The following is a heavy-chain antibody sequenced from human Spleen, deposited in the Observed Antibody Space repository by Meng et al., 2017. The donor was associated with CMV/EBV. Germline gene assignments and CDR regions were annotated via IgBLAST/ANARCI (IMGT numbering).Heavy chain of an antibody. CDR1: SVSGYC. Sequence: SVSGYCWSWIRQPPGKWLEWIGEIDHSGSAHSNPSLKSRVTMSVDTSKKQFSLRLNSVTAADTAIYYCARGGWNVDVATTIPLAFEYWGQGALVTVSS. V-gene: IGHV4-34*01. CDR2: IDHSGSA. J-gene: IGHJ4*02. CDR3: ARGGWNVDVATTIPLAFEY. D-gene: IGHD5-12*01.